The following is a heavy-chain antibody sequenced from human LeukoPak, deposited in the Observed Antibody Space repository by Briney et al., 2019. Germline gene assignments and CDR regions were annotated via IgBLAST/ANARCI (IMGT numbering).Heavy chain of an antibody. Sequence: GGSLRLSCAVSGITLSNYGMSWVRQAPGKGLEWVAGISDSGGRTNYADSVKGRFTISRDNPKNTLYLQMNSLRAEDTAVYFCAKRGVVIRVILGGFHKEAYYFDSWGQGALVTVSS. CDR2: ISDSGGRT. CDR1: GITLSNYG. J-gene: IGHJ4*02. D-gene: IGHD3-22*01. V-gene: IGHV3-23*01. CDR3: AKRGVVIRVILGGFHKEAYYFDS.